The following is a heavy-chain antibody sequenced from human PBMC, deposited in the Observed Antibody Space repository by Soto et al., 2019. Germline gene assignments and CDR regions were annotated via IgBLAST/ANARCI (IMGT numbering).Heavy chain of an antibody. CDR2: IYPGDSDT. Sequence: VESLSISCKGYEDIFTNSWIVWVLQMPGKGLEWMGMIYPGDSDTRYSPSLQGHVTISSDKSIGTAYLQWSSLKASDTAIYYCASTTVPQYYYYGMDVWGQGTTVTVSS. V-gene: IGHV5-51*01. D-gene: IGHD4-4*01. J-gene: IGHJ6*01. CDR1: EDIFTNSW. CDR3: ASTTVPQYYYYGMDV.